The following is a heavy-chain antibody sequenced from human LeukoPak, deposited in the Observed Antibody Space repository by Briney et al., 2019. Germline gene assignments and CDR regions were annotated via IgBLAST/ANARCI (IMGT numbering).Heavy chain of an antibody. CDR1: GGSISSSSYY. Sequence: SETLSLTCTVSGGSISSSSYYWGWIRQPPGKGLEWIGSIYYSGSTYYNPSLKSRVTISVDTSNNQFSLKLSSVTAADTAVYYCARHRIVVVPAAILRFDPWGQGTLVTVSS. V-gene: IGHV4-39*01. CDR3: ARHRIVVVPAAILRFDP. CDR2: IYYSGST. D-gene: IGHD2-2*02. J-gene: IGHJ5*02.